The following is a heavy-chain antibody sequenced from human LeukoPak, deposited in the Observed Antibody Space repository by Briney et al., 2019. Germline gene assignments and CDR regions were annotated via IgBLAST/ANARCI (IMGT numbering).Heavy chain of an antibody. J-gene: IGHJ4*02. V-gene: IGHV1-2*02. CDR3: ATAFPLGYCSGGSCPDDY. CDR2: INPNSGGT. D-gene: IGHD2-15*01. CDR1: GYTFTSYA. Sequence: GASVKVSCKASGYTFTSYAMNWVRQAPGQGLEWMGWINPNSGGTNYAQKFQGRVTMTRDTSISTAYMELSSLRSEDTAVYYCATAFPLGYCSGGSCPDDYWGQGTLVTVSS.